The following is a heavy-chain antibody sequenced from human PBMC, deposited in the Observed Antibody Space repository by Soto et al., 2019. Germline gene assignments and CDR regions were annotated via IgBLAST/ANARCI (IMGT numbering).Heavy chain of an antibody. CDR1: GDTFSSYR. D-gene: IGHD6-13*01. Sequence: QVQLVQSGAEVREPGSSVKVSCKASGDTFSSYRINWVRQAPGQGLEWVGGIVPIYRTADYAQKFQGRVSITADESARTTYLELSSLKSQDTAVYYCARDSGAKLSSSWGQGTLVTVSS. CDR2: IVPIYRTA. J-gene: IGHJ4*02. CDR3: ARDSGAKLSSS. V-gene: IGHV1-69*01.